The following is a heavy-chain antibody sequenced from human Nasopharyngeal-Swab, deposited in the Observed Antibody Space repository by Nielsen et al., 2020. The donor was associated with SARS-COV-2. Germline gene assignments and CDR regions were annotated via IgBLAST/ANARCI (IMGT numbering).Heavy chain of an antibody. V-gene: IGHV3-7*03. CDR1: GFTFSNYW. CDR2: IKQDGSEK. CDR3: ARDGWNYYDY. D-gene: IGHD6-19*01. J-gene: IGHJ4*02. Sequence: GESLKISCAASGFTFSNYWMCWVRQAPGKGLEWVANIKQDGSEKYYVDSVKGRFTISRDNAKNSLYLQMNSLRAEDTAVYYCARDGWNYYDYWGQGTLVTVSS.